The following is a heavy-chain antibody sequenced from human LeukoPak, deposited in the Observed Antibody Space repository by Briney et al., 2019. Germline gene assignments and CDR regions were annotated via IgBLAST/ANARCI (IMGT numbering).Heavy chain of an antibody. Sequence: GGSLRLSCAASGFTFDDYAMHWVRQAPGKGLEWVSGISWNSGSIGYADSVKGRFTISRDNAMNSLYLQMNSLRAEDTALYYCAKDIGWFGELLSPYFDYWGQGTLVTVSS. V-gene: IGHV3-9*01. J-gene: IGHJ4*02. D-gene: IGHD3-10*01. CDR3: AKDIGWFGELLSPYFDY. CDR2: ISWNSGSI. CDR1: GFTFDDYA.